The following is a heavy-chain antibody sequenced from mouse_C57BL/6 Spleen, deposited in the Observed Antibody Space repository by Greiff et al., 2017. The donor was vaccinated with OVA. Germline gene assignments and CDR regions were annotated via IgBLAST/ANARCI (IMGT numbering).Heavy chain of an antibody. V-gene: IGHV1-50*01. D-gene: IGHD3-2*02. CDR2: IDPSDSYT. CDR3: ARGQLRLPRFAY. Sequence: VQLQQPGAELVKPGASVKLSCKASGYTFTSYWMQWVKQRPGQGLEWIGEIDPSDSYTNYNQKFKGKATLTVDTSSSTAYMQLSSLTSEDSAVYYCARGQLRLPRFAYWGQGTLVTVSA. CDR1: GYTFTSYW. J-gene: IGHJ3*01.